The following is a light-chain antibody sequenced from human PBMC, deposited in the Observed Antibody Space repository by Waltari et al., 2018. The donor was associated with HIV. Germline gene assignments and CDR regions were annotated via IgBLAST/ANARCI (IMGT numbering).Light chain of an antibody. J-gene: IGLJ3*02. CDR1: SSDIGNYY. Sequence: QSALTQPASVSGSPGQSISISCTGTSSDIGNYYVSWYQHHPGKAPQVIIYEVSNRPSGVSNRFSGSKSGNTASLTISGLLPEDEAYYFCSSYISSATPEFGGGTRLTVL. CDR2: EVS. V-gene: IGLV2-14*01. CDR3: SSYISSATPE.